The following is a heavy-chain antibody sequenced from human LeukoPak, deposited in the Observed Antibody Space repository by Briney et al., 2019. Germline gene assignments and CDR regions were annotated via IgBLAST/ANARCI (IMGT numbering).Heavy chain of an antibody. D-gene: IGHD2-21*02. J-gene: IGHJ4*02. Sequence: PGGSLRLSCAASGFTFSSYWMNWVRQAPGKGLEWVANIKQEGSEKNYLDSVKGRFTISRDNAKNSHFLQMNSLRGEDTAVYYCARTGTSGCGRDCYSFDYWGQGTLVAVSS. V-gene: IGHV3-7*01. CDR3: ARTGTSGCGRDCYSFDY. CDR2: IKQEGSEK. CDR1: GFTFSSYW.